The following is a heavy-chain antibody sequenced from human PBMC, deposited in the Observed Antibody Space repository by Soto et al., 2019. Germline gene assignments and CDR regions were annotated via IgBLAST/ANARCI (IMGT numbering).Heavy chain of an antibody. Sequence: GASVKVSCKASGYTFTSYAMHWVRQAPGQGLEWMGWISAYNGNTNYAQKLQGRVTMTTDTSTSTAYMELRSLRSDDTAVYYCAREFADSSLDYWGQGTLVTVSS. CDR3: AREFADSSLDY. CDR1: GYTFTSYA. CDR2: ISAYNGNT. J-gene: IGHJ4*02. D-gene: IGHD3-22*01. V-gene: IGHV1-18*01.